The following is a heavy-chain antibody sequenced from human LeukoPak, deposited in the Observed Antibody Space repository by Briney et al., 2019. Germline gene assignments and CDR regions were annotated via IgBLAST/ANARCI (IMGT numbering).Heavy chain of an antibody. CDR2: IIPIFGTA. CDR3: AAVLDGWDWFDP. D-gene: IGHD6-19*01. V-gene: IGHV1-69*05. CDR1: GGTFSSYA. Sequence: ASVKVSCKPSGGTFSSYAISWVRRAPAQGLEWMGGIIPIFGTANYAQKFQERVTITRDMSTSTAYMELSSLRSEDTAVYYCAAVLDGWDWFDPWGQGTLVTVSS. J-gene: IGHJ5*02.